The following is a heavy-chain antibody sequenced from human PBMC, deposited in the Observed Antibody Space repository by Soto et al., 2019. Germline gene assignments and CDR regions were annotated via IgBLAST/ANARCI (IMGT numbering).Heavy chain of an antibody. J-gene: IGHJ4*02. CDR2: INPNSGGT. Sequence: QVQLVQSGAEVKKPGASVKVSCKASGYTFTDYYMYWVRQAPGQGLEWMGWINPNSGGTKYAQKFQGWVTMTRDTSISTAYMELSRLRSDDTAVYYCARVDYCDYDGYFDYWGQGTLVTVS. D-gene: IGHD4-17*01. V-gene: IGHV1-2*04. CDR3: ARVDYCDYDGYFDY. CDR1: GYTFTDYY.